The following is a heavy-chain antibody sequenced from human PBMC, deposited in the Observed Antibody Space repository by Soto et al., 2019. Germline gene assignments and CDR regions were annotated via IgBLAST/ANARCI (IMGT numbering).Heavy chain of an antibody. V-gene: IGHV4-39*01. J-gene: IGHJ3*02. Sequence: SETLSLTCTVSGGSISSSSYYWGWIRQPPGRGLEWIGSIYYSGRTYYNPSLKSRVTISVDTSKNQFSLKLSSVTAADTAVYYCASLRPTQYCSGGSCYSWTYAFDIWGQATMVTVSS. CDR1: GGSISSSSYY. D-gene: IGHD2-15*01. CDR2: IYYSGRT. CDR3: ASLRPTQYCSGGSCYSWTYAFDI.